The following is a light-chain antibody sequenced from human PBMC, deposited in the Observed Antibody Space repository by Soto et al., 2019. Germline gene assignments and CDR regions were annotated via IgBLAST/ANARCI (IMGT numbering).Light chain of an antibody. CDR3: CSHAIGSTLI. Sequence: QSALTQPASVSGSPGQSITISCTGTSSDVGYYTFVSWYQQHPSKAPRLMIYGDRDRASGVSNRFSGSKSGNTASLTISGLQPEDEGDYYCCSHAIGSTLICGGGTKVTVL. CDR1: SSDVGYYTF. V-gene: IGLV2-23*01. CDR2: GDR. J-gene: IGLJ2*01.